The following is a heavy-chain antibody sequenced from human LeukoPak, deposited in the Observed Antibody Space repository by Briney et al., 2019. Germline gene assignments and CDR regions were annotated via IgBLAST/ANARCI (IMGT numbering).Heavy chain of an antibody. J-gene: IGHJ4*02. V-gene: IGHV3-30*02. CDR1: GFTFRIYG. D-gene: IGHD5-24*01. CDR2: IRYDGSNK. CDR3: ARTIEMATISYFDY. Sequence: GGTLRLSCAASGFTFRIYGMHWVRQAPGKGLEWVAFIRYDGSNKYYADSVKGRFTISRDNAKNSLYLQMNSLRAGDTAVYYCARTIEMATISYFDYLGQGTLVTVSS.